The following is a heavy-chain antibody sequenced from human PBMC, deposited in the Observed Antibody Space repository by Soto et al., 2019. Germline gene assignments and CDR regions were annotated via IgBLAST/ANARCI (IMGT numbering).Heavy chain of an antibody. J-gene: IGHJ2*01. CDR2: ISGSGGRT. CDR1: GLTFSSYA. D-gene: IGHD3-10*01. CDR3: ALKEGREGFVELYSMWVGDNWYFDL. Sequence: EVQLLESGGGLVQPGGSLRLSCAASGLTFSSYAMSWVRQAPGKGLEWVSAISGSGGRTYYADYEKDRFTISRDNSKNTANRKMNSLRAEDTAVYYCALKEGREGFVELYSMWVGDNWYFDLWGRGTMVTVS. V-gene: IGHV3-23*01.